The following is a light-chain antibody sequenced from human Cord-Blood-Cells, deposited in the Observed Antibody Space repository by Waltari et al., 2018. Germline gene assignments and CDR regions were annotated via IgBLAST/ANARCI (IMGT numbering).Light chain of an antibody. Sequence: LLLTQSPDFQSVTPKEKVTITCRASQSIGSNLHWYQQNPDQSPKVLLKYASQSFSGDPWSFSGSGSEGDCTLTINSLEAEDAATYYWHQDSSLPQTFGQGTKVEIK. CDR3: HQDSSLPQT. CDR2: YAS. V-gene: IGKV6-21*01. CDR1: QSIGSN. J-gene: IGKJ1*01.